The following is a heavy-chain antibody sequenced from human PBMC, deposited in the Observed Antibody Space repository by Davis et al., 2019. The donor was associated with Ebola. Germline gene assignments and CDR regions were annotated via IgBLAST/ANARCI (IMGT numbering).Heavy chain of an antibody. D-gene: IGHD6-19*01. V-gene: IGHV3-73*01. CDR2: IRSKANSYAT. J-gene: IGHJ4*02. CDR1: GFTFSGSA. Sequence: GESLKISCAASGFTFSGSAMHWVRQASGKGLEWVGRIRSKANSYATAYAASVKGRFTISRDDSKNTAYLQMNSLKTEDTAVYYCTTQWLVLFARDCWGQGTLVTVSS. CDR3: TTQWLVLFARDC.